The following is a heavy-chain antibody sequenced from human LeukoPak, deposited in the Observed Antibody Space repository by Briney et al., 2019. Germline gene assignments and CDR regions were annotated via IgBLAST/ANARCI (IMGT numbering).Heavy chain of an antibody. CDR3: ARYNSFCPGGRCYLMPPDY. Sequence: ASVKVSCKASGYTFTRYGITWVRQAPGQGLEWMGWISAYNGNTNYVQKLQGRVTMTRDTSTSTAYMELRSLRSDDTAVYYCARYNSFCPGGRCYLMPPDYWGQGTPVTVSS. J-gene: IGHJ4*02. D-gene: IGHD2-8*02. CDR1: GYTFTRYG. CDR2: ISAYNGNT. V-gene: IGHV1-18*01.